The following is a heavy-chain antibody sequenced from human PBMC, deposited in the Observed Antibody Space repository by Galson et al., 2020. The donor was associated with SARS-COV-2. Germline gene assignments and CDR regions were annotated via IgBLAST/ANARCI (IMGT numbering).Heavy chain of an antibody. J-gene: IGHJ1*01. CDR2: IYTSGST. CDR3: ARDRGGYYDASGRFFQH. CDR1: GGSISSGTYY. D-gene: IGHD3-16*01. Sequence: SETLSLTCTVSGGSISSGTYYWSWIRQPAGKGLEWIGHIYTSGSTNYNPSHKSRVTISVDTSKNQFSLKLSSVTAADTAVYYCARDRGGYYDASGRFFQHWGQGTLVTVSS. V-gene: IGHV4-61*09.